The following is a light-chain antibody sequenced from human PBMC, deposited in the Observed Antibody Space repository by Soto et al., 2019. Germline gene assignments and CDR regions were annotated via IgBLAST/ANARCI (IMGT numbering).Light chain of an antibody. J-gene: IGLJ1*01. CDR3: CSYAESIGRYV. Sequence: QSALTQPASVSGSPGQSITISCTGTSSDIGSYNLVSWYQHHPGKAPKLIIYEVSQWPSGVSDRFSGSKSGYTASLTISGPRAEEEVIYYCCSYAESIGRYVFGPGPRV. CDR2: EVS. CDR1: SSDIGSYNL. V-gene: IGLV2-23*02.